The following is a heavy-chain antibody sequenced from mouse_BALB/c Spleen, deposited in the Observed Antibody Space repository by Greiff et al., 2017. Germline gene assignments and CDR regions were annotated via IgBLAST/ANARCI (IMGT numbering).Heavy chain of an antibody. Sequence: QVQLKQSGPELVKPGASVRISCKASGYTFTSYYIHWVKQRPGQGLEWIGWIYPGNVNTKYNEKFKGKATLTADKSSSTAYMQLSSLTSEDSAVYFCERLGGNYGMDDWGEGATVTVSS. CDR1: GYTFTSYY. D-gene: IGHD1-1*02. CDR3: ERLGGNYGMDD. J-gene: IGHJ4*01. V-gene: IGHV1S56*01. CDR2: IYPGNVNT.